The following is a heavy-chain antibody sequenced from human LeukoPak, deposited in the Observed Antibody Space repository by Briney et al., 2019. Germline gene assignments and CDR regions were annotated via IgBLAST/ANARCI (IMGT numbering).Heavy chain of an antibody. CDR3: AKLHGLWFGESFDY. J-gene: IGHJ4*02. D-gene: IGHD3-10*01. V-gene: IGHV3-23*01. CDR1: GFTFSSYA. CDR2: ISGSGGST. Sequence: AGGSLRLSCAASGFTFSSYAMSWVRQAPGKGLEWVSAISGSGGSTYYADSVKGRFTISRDNSKNTLYLQMNSLRAEDTAVYYCAKLHGLWFGESFDYWGQGTLVTVSS.